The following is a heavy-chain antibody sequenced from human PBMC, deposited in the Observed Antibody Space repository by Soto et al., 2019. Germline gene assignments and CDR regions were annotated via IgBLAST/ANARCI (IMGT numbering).Heavy chain of an antibody. D-gene: IGHD3-22*01. CDR3: AKSKYYYDGSGYYPYYFDY. CDR2: ISGSGGST. J-gene: IGHJ4*02. CDR1: GFTFSSYA. Sequence: GGSLRLSCAASGFTFSSYAMSWVRQAPGKGLEWVSAISGSGGSTYYADYVKGRFTISRDNSKNTLYLKMNSLRAEDTAVYFCAKSKYYYDGSGYYPYYFDYLRQGTLVTVSS. V-gene: IGHV3-23*01.